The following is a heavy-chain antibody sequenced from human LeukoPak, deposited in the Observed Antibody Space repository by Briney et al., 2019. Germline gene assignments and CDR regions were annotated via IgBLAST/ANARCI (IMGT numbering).Heavy chain of an antibody. CDR3: ASSCSSTSCYRTPMNYYYYYMGV. D-gene: IGHD2-2*01. CDR1: GGTFISYA. Sequence: GASVKVSCKASGGTFISYAISWVRQAPGQGLEWMGGIIPIFGTANYAQKFQGRVTITADESTSTAYMELSSLRSEDTAVYYCASSCSSTSCYRTPMNYYYYYMGVWGKGTTVTISS. CDR2: IIPIFGTA. J-gene: IGHJ6*03. V-gene: IGHV1-69*13.